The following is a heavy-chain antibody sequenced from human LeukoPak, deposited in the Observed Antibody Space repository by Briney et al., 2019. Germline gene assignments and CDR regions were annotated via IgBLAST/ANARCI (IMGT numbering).Heavy chain of an antibody. D-gene: IGHD3-10*01. CDR2: INHSGST. V-gene: IGHV4-34*01. Sequence: SETLSLTCAVYGGSFSGYYWSWIRQPPGKGLEWIGEINHSGSTNYNPSLKSRVTISVDTSKNQFSLKLSSVTAADTAVYYCARVGTMVRGRPTLPYYFDYWGQGTLVTVSS. J-gene: IGHJ4*02. CDR1: GGSFSGYY. CDR3: ARVGTMVRGRPTLPYYFDY.